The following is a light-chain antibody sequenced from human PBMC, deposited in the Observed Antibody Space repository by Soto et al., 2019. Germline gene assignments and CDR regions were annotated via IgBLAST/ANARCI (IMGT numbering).Light chain of an antibody. CDR3: LQDYSYPLT. Sequence: AIQITEFPSSLSASVGDRVTITCRASQDIRSDLGWYQQRPGKAPKLLIYATSSLQSGVPSRFSGSGSGTDLTLTSSSLQSEDFATYYCLQDYSYPLTFGEGTKVEIK. CDR2: ATS. CDR1: QDIRSD. V-gene: IGKV1-6*01. J-gene: IGKJ4*01.